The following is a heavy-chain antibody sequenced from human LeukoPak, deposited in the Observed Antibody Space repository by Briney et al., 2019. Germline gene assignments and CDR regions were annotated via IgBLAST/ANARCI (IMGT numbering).Heavy chain of an antibody. Sequence: TGGSLRLSCAASGFTFSSYGMHWVRQAPGKGLEGVAFIRYDGSNKYYADSVKGRFTISRDNYKNTLYLQMNSLRAEDTAVYYCAKDPQYYYYYYMDVWGKGTTVTVSS. CDR1: GFTFSSYG. CDR2: IRYDGSNK. CDR3: AKDPQYYYYYYMDV. J-gene: IGHJ6*03. V-gene: IGHV3-30*02.